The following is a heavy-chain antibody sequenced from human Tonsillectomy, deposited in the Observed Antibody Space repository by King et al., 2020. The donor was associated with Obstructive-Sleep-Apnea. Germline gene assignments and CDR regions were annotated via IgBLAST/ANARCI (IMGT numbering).Heavy chain of an antibody. CDR3: SRGGSSGWYAYWYFDL. V-gene: IGHV3-49*03. CDR2: IRGKAYGGTT. J-gene: IGHJ2*01. CDR1: GFTSSDYV. D-gene: IGHD6-19*01. Sequence: VQLVESGGGLVQPGRSLRLSCTASGFTSSDYVISWFRQAPGKGLEWVGFIRGKAYGGTTEYAASVKGRFTVSRDDSKSIAYLQMNSLKTEDTALYYCSRGGSSGWYAYWYFDLWGRGTLVTVSS.